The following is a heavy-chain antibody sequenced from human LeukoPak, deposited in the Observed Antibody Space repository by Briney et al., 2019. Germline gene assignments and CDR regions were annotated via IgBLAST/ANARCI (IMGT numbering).Heavy chain of an antibody. D-gene: IGHD4-17*01. J-gene: IGHJ6*02. CDR2: ISWNSDSI. Sequence: SLRLSCAASGFTFDDYAMHWVRQAPGKGLEWVSGISWNSDSIGYADSVKGRFTISRDNSKNTLYLQMNSLRAEDTAVYYCAKPDGDYGYYYGMDVWGQGTTVTVSS. CDR3: AKPDGDYGYYYGMDV. V-gene: IGHV3-9*01. CDR1: GFTFDDYA.